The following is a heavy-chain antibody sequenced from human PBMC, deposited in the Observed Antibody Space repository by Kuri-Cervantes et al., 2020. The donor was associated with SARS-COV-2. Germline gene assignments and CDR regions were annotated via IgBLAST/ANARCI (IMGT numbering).Heavy chain of an antibody. J-gene: IGHJ4*02. V-gene: IGHV3-11*04. D-gene: IGHD4-11*01. CDR1: GFTFSDYY. CDR3: ASAIMTTVSPFDY. Sequence: SLKISCAASGFTFSDYYMSWIRQAPGKGMEWVSGISWNSGSIDYADSVKGRFTISRDNAKNSLYLQMNSLRAEDTAVYFCASAIMTTVSPFDYWGQGTLVTVSS. CDR2: ISWNSGSI.